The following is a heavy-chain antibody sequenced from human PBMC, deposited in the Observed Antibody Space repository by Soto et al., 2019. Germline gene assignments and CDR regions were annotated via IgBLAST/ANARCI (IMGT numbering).Heavy chain of an antibody. Sequence: QVQLVESGGGVVQPGRSLRLSCAASGFTFSSYGMHWVRQAPGKGLEWVAVISYAGSNKYYADSVKGRFTISRDNSKNTLYLQMNSLRAEDTAVYYCARAGGLLLDYWGQGTLVTVSS. J-gene: IGHJ4*02. V-gene: IGHV3-30*03. CDR2: ISYAGSNK. CDR1: GFTFSSYG. CDR3: ARAGGLLLDY. D-gene: IGHD2-15*01.